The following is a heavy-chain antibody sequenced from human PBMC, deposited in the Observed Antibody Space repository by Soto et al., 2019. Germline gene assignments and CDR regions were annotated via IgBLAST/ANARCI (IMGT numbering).Heavy chain of an antibody. Sequence: ASVKVSCKASGYSFTNYYMHWVRQAPGQGLEWMGTINAGGGYTTYAQRFQGRVTMTRDTSTSTVSMELSSLRYEDTALYYCTRGEAIVVVTAPFDLWSQGTLVTVSS. J-gene: IGHJ5*02. CDR2: INAGGGYT. CDR3: TRGEAIVVVTAPFDL. CDR1: GYSFTNYY. V-gene: IGHV1-46*03. D-gene: IGHD2-21*02.